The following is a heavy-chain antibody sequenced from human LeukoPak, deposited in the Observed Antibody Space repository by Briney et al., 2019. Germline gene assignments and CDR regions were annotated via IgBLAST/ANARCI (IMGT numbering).Heavy chain of an antibody. CDR1: GFTFSSYW. V-gene: IGHV3-7*01. J-gene: IGHJ4*02. CDR3: ARDAFISPQVAGPLYYFDY. CDR2: IKQEGSEK. D-gene: IGHD6-19*01. Sequence: GGSLRLSCAASGFTFSSYWMSWVRQAPGKGLEWVANIKQEGSEKYYVDSVKGRFTISRDNAKKSLYLQINSLRAEDTAVYYCARDAFISPQVAGPLYYFDYWGQGTLVTVSS.